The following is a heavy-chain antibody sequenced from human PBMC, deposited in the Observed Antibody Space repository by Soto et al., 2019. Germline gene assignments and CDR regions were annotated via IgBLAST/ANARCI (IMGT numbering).Heavy chain of an antibody. D-gene: IGHD1-26*01. J-gene: IGHJ4*02. CDR3: AKSRGDTWRLYYFNF. V-gene: IGHV3-23*01. CDR1: GPPSSIYS. CDR2: ISGSGGSI. Sequence: EVQLLESGGGLVQPGGSLRLSCVVSGPPSSIYSMSWVRQAPGKGLEWVSGISGSGGSIYYADAVKGRFTVSRDNSKNTLYLQMNSLRADDTAIYYCAKSRGDTWRLYYFNFWGQGTLVTVSS.